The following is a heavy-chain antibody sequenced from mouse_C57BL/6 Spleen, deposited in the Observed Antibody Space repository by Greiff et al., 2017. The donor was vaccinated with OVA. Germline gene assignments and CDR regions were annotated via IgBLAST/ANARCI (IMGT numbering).Heavy chain of an antibody. V-gene: IGHV3-6*01. CDR3: ARGGERAYYFDY. CDR2: ISYDGSN. J-gene: IGHJ2*01. CDR1: GYSITSGYY. Sequence: EVQRVESGPGLVKPSQSLSLTCSVTGYSITSGYYWNWIRQFPGNKLEWMGYISYDGSNNYNPSLKNRISITRDTSKNQFFLKLNSVTTEDTATYYCARGGERAYYFDYWGQGTTLTVSS.